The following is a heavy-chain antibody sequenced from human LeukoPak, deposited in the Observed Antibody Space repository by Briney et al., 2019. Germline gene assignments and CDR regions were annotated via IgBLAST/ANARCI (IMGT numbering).Heavy chain of an antibody. CDR1: GGSISSCY. CDR3: GSLDPSGIYH. CDR2: IHYGGST. D-gene: IGHD1-26*01. Sequence: PSETLSLTCIVSGGSISSCYWSWIRQPPGKGLEYIGYIHYGGSTNYNPSLKSRVTISVVTSKNQFSLKLTSVTAADTAVYYCGSLDPSGIYHWGQGTLVTDTS. V-gene: IGHV4-59*08. J-gene: IGHJ5*02.